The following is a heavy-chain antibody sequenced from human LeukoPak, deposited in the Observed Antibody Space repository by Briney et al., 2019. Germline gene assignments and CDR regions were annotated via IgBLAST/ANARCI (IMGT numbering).Heavy chain of an antibody. Sequence: PGGSLRLSCAASGFTFSSYWMSWVRQAPGKGLEWVANIKQDGSEKYYVDSVKGRFTISRDNAKNSLYLQMNSLRAEDTAVYYCAAENGYNDNGNDYWGQGTLVTVSS. J-gene: IGHJ4*02. D-gene: IGHD5-24*01. CDR3: AAENGYNDNGNDY. CDR2: IKQDGSEK. V-gene: IGHV3-7*01. CDR1: GFTFSSYW.